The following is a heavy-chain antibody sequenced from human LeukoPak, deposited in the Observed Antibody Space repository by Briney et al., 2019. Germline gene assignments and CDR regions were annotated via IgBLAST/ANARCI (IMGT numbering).Heavy chain of an antibody. CDR1: GYTFTSYY. V-gene: IGHV1-46*01. D-gene: IGHD2-15*01. J-gene: IGHJ4*02. CDR2: INPSGGST. Sequence: ASVKVSCKASGYTFTSYYMHWVRQAPGQGLEGRGIINPSGGSTSYAQKFQGTVTMTRDTSTSTVYVELSSLRSEDTAVYYCARGGGKTYDYWGQGTLVTVSS. CDR3: ARGGGKTYDY.